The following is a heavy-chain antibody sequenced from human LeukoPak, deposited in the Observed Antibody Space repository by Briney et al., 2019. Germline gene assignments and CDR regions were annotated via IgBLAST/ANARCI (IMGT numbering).Heavy chain of an antibody. CDR1: GYTFTSYG. CDR3: ARDFDIDFDKPMVLYYIDV. Sequence: ASVKVSCKASGYTFTSYGISWVRQAPGQGLEWMGWINPNSGGTNYAQKFQGRVTMTRDTSINTAYMELSRLRSDDTAVYYCARDFDIDFDKPMVLYYIDVWGKGTTVTVSS. CDR2: INPNSGGT. V-gene: IGHV1-2*02. D-gene: IGHD5-18*01. J-gene: IGHJ6*03.